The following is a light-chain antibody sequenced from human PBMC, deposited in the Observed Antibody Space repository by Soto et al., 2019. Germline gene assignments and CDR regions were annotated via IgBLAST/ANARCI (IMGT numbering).Light chain of an antibody. CDR1: QSISIY. Sequence: DIQMTQSPSSLSASVGDRVTITCRASQSISIYLNWYQQKPGKAPKVLIYAASSLQSGVPSRFSGSGSGTDFTLTISSLQPEDSATYYCQQSFNMHPLTFGGGTKVDI. CDR3: QQSFNMHPLT. CDR2: AAS. V-gene: IGKV1-39*01. J-gene: IGKJ4*01.